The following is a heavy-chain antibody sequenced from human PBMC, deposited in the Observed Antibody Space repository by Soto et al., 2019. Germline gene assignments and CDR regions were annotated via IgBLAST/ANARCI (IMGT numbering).Heavy chain of an antibody. CDR3: ARAVSYYYYGMDV. D-gene: IGHD6-19*01. Sequence: EVQLVESGGGLVQPGGSLRLSCAASGFTFSDHYMDWVRQAPGKGLDWVGRTRNKANSYTTEYAASVKGRFTISRDDSKNSLYLQMNSLKTEDTAVYYCARAVSYYYYGMDVWGQGTTVTVSS. CDR2: TRNKANSYTT. J-gene: IGHJ6*02. CDR1: GFTFSDHY. V-gene: IGHV3-72*01.